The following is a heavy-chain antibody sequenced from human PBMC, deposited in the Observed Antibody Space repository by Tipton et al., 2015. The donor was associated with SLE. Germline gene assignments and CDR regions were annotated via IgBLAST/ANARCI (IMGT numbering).Heavy chain of an antibody. CDR1: GYTFTTYG. V-gene: IGHV1-18*01. D-gene: IGHD5-18*01. CDR2: ISTYNGNT. J-gene: IGHJ4*02. Sequence: QSGPEVKKPGASVRVSCKASGYTFTTYGISWVRQAPGQGLEWMGWISTYNGNTNYAQKLQGRVTMTSDTSTSTAYMELRSLRSDDTAIYYCARVRVDTAMGVFDFWGQVTLVTVSS. CDR3: ARVRVDTAMGVFDF.